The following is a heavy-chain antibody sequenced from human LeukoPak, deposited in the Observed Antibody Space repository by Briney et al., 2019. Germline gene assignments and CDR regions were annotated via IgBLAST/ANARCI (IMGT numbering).Heavy chain of an antibody. CDR3: ARFDHVWETHGMDAFDL. V-gene: IGHV4-38-2*01. CDR2: MYHSEST. CDR1: GYSISRGYS. J-gene: IGHJ3*01. Sequence: SETLSLTCAVSGYSISRGYSWGWIRQPPGMGLEWIGNMYHSESTHYNPSLKSRVTIPADTSKNQFSLKLSSVTAADTAVYYCARFDHVWETHGMDAFDLWGQGTMVTVSS. D-gene: IGHD3-16*01.